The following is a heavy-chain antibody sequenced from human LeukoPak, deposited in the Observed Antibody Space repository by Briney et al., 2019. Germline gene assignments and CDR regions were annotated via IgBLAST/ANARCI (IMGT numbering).Heavy chain of an antibody. CDR3: ARAGRAARIRFDY. D-gene: IGHD6-6*01. CDR1: GGSFSGYY. Sequence: ASETLSLTCAVYGGSFSGYYWSWIRQPPGKGLEWIGEINHSGSTNYNPSLKSRVTISVDTSKNQFSLKLSSVTAADTAVYYCARAGRAARIRFDYWGQGTLVTVSS. CDR2: INHSGST. V-gene: IGHV4-34*01. J-gene: IGHJ4*02.